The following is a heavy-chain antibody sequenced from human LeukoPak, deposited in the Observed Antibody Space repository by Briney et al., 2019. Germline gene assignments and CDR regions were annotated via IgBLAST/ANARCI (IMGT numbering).Heavy chain of an antibody. CDR3: AKDRHGIVGATPFDH. V-gene: IGHV1-3*01. J-gene: IGHJ4*02. CDR1: GYTFTRYA. D-gene: IGHD1-26*01. CDR2: INAGNGNT. Sequence: ASVKVSCKASGYTFTRYAMHWVRQAPGQRLEWMGWINAGNGNTKYSQKFQGRVTITRDTSASTSYMELSSLRPEDTAVYYCAKDRHGIVGATPFDHWGQGTLVIVSS.